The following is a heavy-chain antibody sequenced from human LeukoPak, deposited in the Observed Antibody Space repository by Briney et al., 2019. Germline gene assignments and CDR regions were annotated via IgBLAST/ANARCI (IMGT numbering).Heavy chain of an antibody. CDR2: IGSTDI. CDR1: GFTFNICA. V-gene: IGHV3-23*01. Sequence: GGSLRLSCAASGFTFNICAMSWVRQALGKGLEWVSSIGSTDIYYADSVKGRFTVSRDNSKNTLYLHLNSLRAEDSAVYYCAKDATPGNSIWDYFAFWGQGTVVTVSS. J-gene: IGHJ4*02. CDR3: AKDATPGNSIWDYFAF. D-gene: IGHD1-7*01.